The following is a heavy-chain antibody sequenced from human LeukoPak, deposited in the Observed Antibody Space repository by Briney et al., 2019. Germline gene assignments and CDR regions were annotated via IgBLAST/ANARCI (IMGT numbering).Heavy chain of an antibody. Sequence: SETLSLTCTVSGGSISSYYWSWIRQPAGKGREWIGRIYTSGSTNYNPSLKSRVTMSVDTSKNQFSLKLSSVTAADTAVYYCAREQGGSWFGDSRGAFDIWGQGTMVTVSS. D-gene: IGHD3-10*01. CDR1: GGSISSYY. J-gene: IGHJ3*02. CDR2: IYTSGST. CDR3: AREQGGSWFGDSRGAFDI. V-gene: IGHV4-4*07.